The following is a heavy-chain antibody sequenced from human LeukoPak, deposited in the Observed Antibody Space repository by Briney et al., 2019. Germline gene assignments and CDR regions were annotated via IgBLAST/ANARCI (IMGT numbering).Heavy chain of an antibody. D-gene: IGHD4-17*01. CDR2: IIPIFGTA. Sequence: GASVKVSCKASGGTFSSYAISWVRQAPGQGLEWMGGIIPIFGTANYAQKFQGRVTITADESTSTAYMELSGLRSEDTAVYYCARDHRRVTTLFFPHFDYWGQGTLVTVSS. V-gene: IGHV1-69*13. CDR1: GGTFSSYA. CDR3: ARDHRRVTTLFFPHFDY. J-gene: IGHJ4*02.